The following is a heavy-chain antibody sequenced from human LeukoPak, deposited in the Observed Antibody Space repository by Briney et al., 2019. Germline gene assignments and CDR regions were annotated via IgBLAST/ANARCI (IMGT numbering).Heavy chain of an antibody. CDR2: VSGSGVST. CDR1: GFTFSSYTFSTYA. D-gene: IGHD2-15*01. Sequence: GGSLRLSCAASGFTFSSYTFSTYAMSWVRQAPGKGLEWVSAVSGSGVSTYYADSGKGRFTISRDNSKNTLYLQMNGLRAEDTAVYYCAKGVEDSGIYYYYYMDVWGKGTTVTGSS. J-gene: IGHJ6*03. CDR3: AKGVEDSGIYYYYYMDV. V-gene: IGHV3-23*01.